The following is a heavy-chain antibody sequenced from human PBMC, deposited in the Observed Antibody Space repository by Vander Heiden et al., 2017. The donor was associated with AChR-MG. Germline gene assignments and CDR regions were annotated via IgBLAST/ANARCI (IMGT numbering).Heavy chain of an antibody. CDR2: ISGSGGST. J-gene: IGHJ6*03. D-gene: IGHD1-1*01. Sequence: EVQLLESGGGLVQPGGSLRLSCAASGFTFSSYALSWVRQAPGKGLGWVSAISGSGGSTKYADSVKGRFTISRDNSKNTLYLQMNSLRAEDTAVYYCAKATGNYYYYYYMDVWGKGTTVTVSS. CDR1: GFTFSSYA. CDR3: AKATGNYYYYYYMDV. V-gene: IGHV3-23*01.